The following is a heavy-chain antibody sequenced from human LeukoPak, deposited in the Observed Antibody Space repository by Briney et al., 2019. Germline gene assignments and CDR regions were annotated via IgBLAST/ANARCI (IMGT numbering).Heavy chain of an antibody. Sequence: PSETLSLTCTVSGGSISSGGDYWSWIRQHPGKGLEWIGYIFYNGSTYYNPSLKSRVTISVDTSKNQFSLKLSSVTAADTAVYYCARGRRFYVWGSYRSYDAFDIWGQGTMVTVSS. J-gene: IGHJ3*02. D-gene: IGHD3-16*02. CDR3: ARGRRFYVWGSYRSYDAFDI. CDR2: IFYNGST. V-gene: IGHV4-31*03. CDR1: GGSISSGGDY.